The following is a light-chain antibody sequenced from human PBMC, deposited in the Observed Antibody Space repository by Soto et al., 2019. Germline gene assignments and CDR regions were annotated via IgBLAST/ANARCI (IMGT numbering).Light chain of an antibody. V-gene: IGLV1-47*01. CDR3: AAWDDSLSALV. CDR1: SSNIESNY. CDR2: RND. Sequence: QPVLTQPPSASGTPGQRVTISCSGSSSNIESNYVYWYQQLPGSAPKLLIYRNDQRPSGVPDRFSGSKSGTSASLAISGLRSEDEADYYCAAWDDSLSALVFGGGTKVTVL. J-gene: IGLJ3*02.